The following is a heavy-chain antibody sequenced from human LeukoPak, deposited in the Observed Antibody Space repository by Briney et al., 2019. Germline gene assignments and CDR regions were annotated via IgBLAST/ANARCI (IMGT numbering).Heavy chain of an antibody. V-gene: IGHV3-48*01. CDR2: ITISSSTI. Sequence: GGSLRLSCAASGFTFSIYSMNLVCQGPRKGLEWVSYITISSSTIYYADYVKGRFTISSDNAKNSLYLQMNSLRAEDTAVYYCARDPNSDYYDFWSGYFYMDVWGKGTTVTVSS. CDR1: GFTFSIYS. CDR3: ARDPNSDYYDFWSGYFYMDV. J-gene: IGHJ6*03. D-gene: IGHD3-3*01.